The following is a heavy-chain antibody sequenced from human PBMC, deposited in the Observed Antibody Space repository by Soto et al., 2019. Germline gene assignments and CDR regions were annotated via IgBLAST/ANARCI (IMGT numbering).Heavy chain of an antibody. V-gene: IGHV1-24*01. Sequence: EASVKVSCKVSGYTLTELSMHWVRQAPGKGLEWMGGFDPEDGETIYAQKFQGRVTMTEDTSTDTAYMELSSLRSEDTAVYYCATFGSGSYYNPHYFDYWGQGTLVTVSS. D-gene: IGHD3-10*01. CDR1: GYTLTELS. J-gene: IGHJ4*02. CDR3: ATFGSGSYYNPHYFDY. CDR2: FDPEDGET.